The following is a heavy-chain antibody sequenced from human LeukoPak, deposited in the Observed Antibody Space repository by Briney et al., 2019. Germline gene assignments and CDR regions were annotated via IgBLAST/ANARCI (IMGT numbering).Heavy chain of an antibody. CDR1: GFTFNRSW. CDR3: AIWASGSY. CDR2: MEPSGRQK. Sequence: GGSLRLSCAASGFTFNRSWLNWVRQAPGRGLEWVANMEPSGRQKRYVDSVKGRFTISKDNPGTSLYLEMNSLRTEDTAIYYCAIWASGSYWGQGTLVTVSS. J-gene: IGHJ4*02. D-gene: IGHD3-10*01. V-gene: IGHV3-7*01.